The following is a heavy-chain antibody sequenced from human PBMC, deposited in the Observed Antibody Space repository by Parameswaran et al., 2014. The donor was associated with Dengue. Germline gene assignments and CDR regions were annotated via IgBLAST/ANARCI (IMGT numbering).Heavy chain of an antibody. D-gene: IGHD3-9*01. V-gene: IGHV3-33*01. J-gene: IGHJ3*02. CDR2: IWYDGSNK. CDR3: ARDLNYDILTGYSLNDAFDI. Sequence: VRQAPGKGLEWVAVIWYDGSNKYYADSVKGRFTISRDNSKNTLYLQMNSLRAEDTAVYYCARDLNYDILTGYSLNDAFDIWGQGTMVTVSS.